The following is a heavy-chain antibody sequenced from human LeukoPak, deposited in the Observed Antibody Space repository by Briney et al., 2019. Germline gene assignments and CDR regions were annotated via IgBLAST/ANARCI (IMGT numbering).Heavy chain of an antibody. V-gene: IGHV3-20*04. CDR1: RFTFDDYG. D-gene: IGHD3-10*01. CDR2: INWNGGST. J-gene: IGHJ4*02. Sequence: GGSLRLSCAASRFTFDDYGMSWVRQAPGKGLEWVSGINWNGGSTGYADSVKGRFTISRDNAKDSLYLQMNSLRAEDTALYYCARCRGSGSYYNSPLDYWGQGTLVTVSS. CDR3: ARCRGSGSYYNSPLDY.